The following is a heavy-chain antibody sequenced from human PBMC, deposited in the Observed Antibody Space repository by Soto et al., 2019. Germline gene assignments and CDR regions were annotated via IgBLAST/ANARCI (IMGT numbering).Heavy chain of an antibody. J-gene: IGHJ4*02. V-gene: IGHV1-69*04. CDR3: ARGPPSRYYYDSSGYYDY. CDR1: GYTFTSYG. CDR2: IIPILGIA. D-gene: IGHD3-22*01. Sequence: SVKVSCKASGYTFTSYGISWVRQAPGQGLEWMGRIIPILGIANYAQKFQGRVTITADKSTSTAYMELSSLRSEDTAVYYCARGPPSRYYYDSSGYYDYWGQGTLVTVSS.